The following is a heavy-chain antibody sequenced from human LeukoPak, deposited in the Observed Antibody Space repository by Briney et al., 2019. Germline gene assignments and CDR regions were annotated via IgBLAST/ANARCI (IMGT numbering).Heavy chain of an antibody. D-gene: IGHD2/OR15-2a*01. CDR1: GFTFSSYW. V-gene: IGHV3-7*01. J-gene: IGHJ4*02. CDR3: AQSGRSTFWY. CDR2: IKQDGSEK. Sequence: GGSLRLSCAASGFTFSSYWMSWVRQAPGKGLEWVANIKQDGSEKYYVDSVRGRFTISRDNVKNSLHLQMNSLRVEDTAVYYCAQSGRSTFWYWGQGALVSVSS.